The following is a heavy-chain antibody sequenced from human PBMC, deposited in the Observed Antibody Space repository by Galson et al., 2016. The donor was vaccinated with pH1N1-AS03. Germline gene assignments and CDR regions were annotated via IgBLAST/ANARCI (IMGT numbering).Heavy chain of an antibody. J-gene: IGHJ3*01. Sequence: SVKVSCKASGGTFDTHPINWVRQAPGQGLEWMGGFIPIFGTTNYAPKYQGRVTFTTDASTTTAYMELSNLRSDDTAVYYCARNSDSLGAFDVWGQGTLLNVSS. V-gene: IGHV1-69*05. D-gene: IGHD1-7*01. CDR1: GGTFDTHP. CDR2: FIPIFGTT. CDR3: ARNSDSLGAFDV.